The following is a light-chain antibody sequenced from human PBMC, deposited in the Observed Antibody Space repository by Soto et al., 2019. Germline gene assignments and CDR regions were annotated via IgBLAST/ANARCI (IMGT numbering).Light chain of an antibody. CDR1: SSNFGAGHG. CDR2: SDF. Sequence: QSVLTQPPSVSGAPGQTVTISCTGSSSNFGAGHGVHWFQQVPGTAPKLLIYSDFNRPSGVPARFSGSRSGNTASLTISGLQAEDEADYYCSSYTSSSTFVFGTGTQLTVL. CDR3: SSYTSSSTFV. V-gene: IGLV1-40*01. J-gene: IGLJ7*01.